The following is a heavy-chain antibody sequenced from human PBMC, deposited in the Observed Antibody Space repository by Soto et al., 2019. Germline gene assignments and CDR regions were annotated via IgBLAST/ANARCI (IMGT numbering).Heavy chain of an antibody. J-gene: IGHJ5*02. Sequence: SETLSLTCTVSGGSISSYYWSWIRQPPGKGLEWIGYIYYSGNTNYNPSLKSRVTISVDTSKNQFSLKLTSVTAADTAVYYCARVLGGGQLRYFDWPRGFDPWGQGTLVTVSS. CDR1: GGSISSYY. CDR2: IYYSGNT. D-gene: IGHD3-9*01. V-gene: IGHV4-59*01. CDR3: ARVLGGGQLRYFDWPRGFDP.